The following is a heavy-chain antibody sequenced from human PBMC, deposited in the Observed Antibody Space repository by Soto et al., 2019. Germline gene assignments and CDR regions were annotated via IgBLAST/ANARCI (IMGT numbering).Heavy chain of an antibody. Sequence: GGSLRLSCAASGFAFSNHVMTWVRQAPGKGLEWVSGITGSSDSRTYADSVKGRFTISRDNSKNTLYLQINILTSEDTAIYFCAKCPLRSFYMDVWGKGATVTVSS. V-gene: IGHV3-23*01. CDR2: ITGSSDSR. CDR3: AKCPLRSFYMDV. J-gene: IGHJ6*03. CDR1: GFAFSNHV.